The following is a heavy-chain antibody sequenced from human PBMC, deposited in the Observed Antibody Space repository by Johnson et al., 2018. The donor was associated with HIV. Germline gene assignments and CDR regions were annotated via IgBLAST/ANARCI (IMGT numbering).Heavy chain of an antibody. V-gene: IGHV3-48*01. CDR2: ISSSGSTI. CDR3: AKSSGSSGAFDI. Sequence: VQLVESGGGLVQPGGSLRLSCAASGFTFSSYAMSYIRQAPGKGLEWVSYISSSGSTIYYADSVKGRLTISRDNAKNSLYLQMNSLRAEDTAVYYCAKSSGSSGAFDIWGQGTMVTVSS. CDR1: GFTFSSYA. J-gene: IGHJ3*02. D-gene: IGHD2-15*01.